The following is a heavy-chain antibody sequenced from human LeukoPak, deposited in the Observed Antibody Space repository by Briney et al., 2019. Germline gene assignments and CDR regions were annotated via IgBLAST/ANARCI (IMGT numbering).Heavy chain of an antibody. D-gene: IGHD4-17*01. CDR3: ARVATVTTLHFDY. CDR1: GYTFTGYY. CDR2: INPNSGGT. V-gene: IGHV1-2*02. Sequence: ASVKVSCKASGYTFTGYYMHWVRQAPGQGREWMGWINPNSGGTNYTQKFQGRVTMTRDTSISTAYMELSRLRSDDTAVYYCARVATVTTLHFDYWGQGTLVTVSS. J-gene: IGHJ4*02.